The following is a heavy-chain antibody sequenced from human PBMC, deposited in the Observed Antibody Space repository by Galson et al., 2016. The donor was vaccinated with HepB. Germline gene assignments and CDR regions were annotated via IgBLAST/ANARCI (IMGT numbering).Heavy chain of an antibody. CDR2: SYGDGRT. Sequence: SLRLSCAAYGLPVSNDYMSWVRQAPGKGLKWVSVSYGDGRTYYAESVKGRFTISRDNSKNALSLQMNSLRAEDTAVYYCAREGTNIAVAATAFDYWGQETLVTVSS. V-gene: IGHV3-53*01. D-gene: IGHD6-19*01. CDR1: GLPVSNDY. CDR3: AREGTNIAVAATAFDY. J-gene: IGHJ4*02.